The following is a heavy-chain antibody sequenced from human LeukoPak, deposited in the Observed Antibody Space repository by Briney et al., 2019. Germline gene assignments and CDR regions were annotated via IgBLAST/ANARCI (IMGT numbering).Heavy chain of an antibody. CDR1: GYTFTGYY. CDR2: INPNSGGT. V-gene: IGHV1-2*02. J-gene: IGHJ6*03. CDR3: ARGWGDSSAGYYYYMDV. Sequence: ASVKVSCKACGYTFTGYYMHGVRQAPGQGLEWMGWINPNSGGTNYAQKFQGRVTMTSDTTISTAYMELSSLRSEDTAVYYCARGWGDSSAGYYYYMDVWGKGTTVTVSS. D-gene: IGHD3-22*01.